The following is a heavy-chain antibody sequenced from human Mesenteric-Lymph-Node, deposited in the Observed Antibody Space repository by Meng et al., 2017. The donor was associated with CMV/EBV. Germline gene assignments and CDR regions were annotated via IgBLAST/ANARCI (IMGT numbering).Heavy chain of an antibody. CDR1: GFSVSSYS. J-gene: IGHJ4*02. D-gene: IGHD6-19*01. Sequence: EVQLLESGGESVKPGGSMRLSCAASGFSVSSYSMSGVRQAPGKGLEWVSSMNAYGDRTYFADSVKGRFTISRDNSKNILYLQMNSLRVEDTAVYFCAKGWDSSGWEWGQGTLVTVSS. V-gene: IGHV3-23*01. CDR3: AKGWDSSGWE. CDR2: MNAYGDRT.